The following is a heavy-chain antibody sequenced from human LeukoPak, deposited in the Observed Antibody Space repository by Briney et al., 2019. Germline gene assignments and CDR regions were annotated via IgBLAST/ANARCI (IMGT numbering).Heavy chain of an antibody. CDR3: ARHAGYSSSWLYY. Sequence: SQTLSLTCNVSGGSISSGGYYWGWIRQPPGKGLEWIGSIYYSGSTYYNPSLKSRVTISVDTSKNQFSLKLSSVTAADTAVYYCARHAGYSSSWLYYWGQGTLVTVSS. D-gene: IGHD6-13*01. V-gene: IGHV4-39*01. J-gene: IGHJ4*02. CDR2: IYYSGST. CDR1: GGSISSGGYY.